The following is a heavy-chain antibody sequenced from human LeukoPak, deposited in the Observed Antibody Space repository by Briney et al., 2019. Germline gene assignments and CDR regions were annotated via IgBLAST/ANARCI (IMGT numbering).Heavy chain of an antibody. D-gene: IGHD2-2*01. Sequence: PSETLSLTCTVSGGSMSPYHWGWIRQPPGKGLEWTGYIYYSGSTNYNPSLKSRVTISVDTSKNQFSLKLSSVTAADTAVYYCASLGPVDIWGQGTMVTVSS. CDR1: GGSMSPYH. CDR2: IYYSGST. J-gene: IGHJ3*02. CDR3: ASLGPVDI. V-gene: IGHV4-59*08.